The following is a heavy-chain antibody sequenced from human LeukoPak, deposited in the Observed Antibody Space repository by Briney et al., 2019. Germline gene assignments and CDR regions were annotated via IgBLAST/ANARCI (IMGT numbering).Heavy chain of an antibody. Sequence: GGSLRLSCAASAFTFSTYWMSWVRQAPGKGLEWVANIKHDGSEKYYVDSVKGRFTISRDNAKNSLYLQMNSLRAEDTAVYYCAGGMPNWFDPWGQGTLVTVSS. CDR3: AGGMPNWFDP. V-gene: IGHV3-7*01. J-gene: IGHJ5*02. CDR1: AFTFSTYW. D-gene: IGHD2-2*01. CDR2: IKHDGSEK.